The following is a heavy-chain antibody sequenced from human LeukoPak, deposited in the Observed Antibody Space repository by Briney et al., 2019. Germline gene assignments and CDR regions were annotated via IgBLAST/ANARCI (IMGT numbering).Heavy chain of an antibody. CDR1: GGSISGGSCY. D-gene: IGHD4-23*01. CDR2: IYTSGST. CDR3: ARHGGSKPDYGGNYWFHP. J-gene: IGHJ5*02. Sequence: SQILSLTCTVFGGSISGGSCYWCWIRQPAGKGLEWIGRIYTSGSTNYNPSLKSRVTISVDTSKNQFSLKLSSVTAADTVVYCCARHGGSKPDYGGNYWFHPWRKGTLVTVSS. V-gene: IGHV4-61*02.